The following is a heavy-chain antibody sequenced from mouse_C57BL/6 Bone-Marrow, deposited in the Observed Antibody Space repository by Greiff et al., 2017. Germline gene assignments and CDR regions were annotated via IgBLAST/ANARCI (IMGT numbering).Heavy chain of an antibody. CDR3: RYYGSSLYSYYFAY. D-gene: IGHD1-1*01. CDR2: IYPGNSDT. CDR1: GYTFTSYW. J-gene: IGHJ2*01. Sequence: VQLQQSGTVLARPGASVKMSCKTSGYTFTSYWMHWVKQRPGQGLEWIGAIYPGNSDTSYNQKFKGKVKLTAVTSASTAYMELSSLTNEDSAVYYCRYYGSSLYSYYFAYWGQGTTLTVSS. V-gene: IGHV1-5*01.